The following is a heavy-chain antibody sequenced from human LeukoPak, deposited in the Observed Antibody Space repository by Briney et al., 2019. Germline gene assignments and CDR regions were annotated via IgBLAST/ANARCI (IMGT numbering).Heavy chain of an antibody. CDR2: ISAYNGNT. J-gene: IGHJ4*02. V-gene: IGHV1-18*01. CDR1: GYTFTSYG. Sequence: ASVKVSCKASGYTFTSYGISWVRQAPGQGLEWMGWISAYNGNTNYAQKLQGRVTMTTDTSTSTAYMELRSLRSDDTAVYYCARAYCTNGVCYNYFGYWGQGTLVTVSS. D-gene: IGHD2-8*01. CDR3: ARAYCTNGVCYNYFGY.